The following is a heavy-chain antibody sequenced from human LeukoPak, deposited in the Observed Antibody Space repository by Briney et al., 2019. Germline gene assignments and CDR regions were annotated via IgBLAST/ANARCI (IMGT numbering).Heavy chain of an antibody. D-gene: IGHD6-13*01. CDR2: MNPNSGNT. J-gene: IGHJ4*02. Sequence: ASVKVSCTASGYTFTSYDIDWVRQATGQGLEWMGWMNPNSGNTGYAQKFQGRVTMTRNTSISTAYMELSSLRAEDTAVYYCATAPRSAAATGYFDYWGQGTLVTVSS. V-gene: IGHV1-8*01. CDR1: GYTFTSYD. CDR3: ATAPRSAAATGYFDY.